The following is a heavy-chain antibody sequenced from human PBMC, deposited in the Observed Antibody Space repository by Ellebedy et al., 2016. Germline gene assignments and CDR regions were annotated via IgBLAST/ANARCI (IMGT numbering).Heavy chain of an antibody. J-gene: IGHJ5*02. V-gene: IGHV3-23*01. Sequence: GESLKISXAASGFTFSYNYMSWIRQAPGKGLEWVSTISANSDITRYADSVKGRFTVSRDNSRNTVYLRMNNLRVEDTALYYCRQGHYADLWGQGTLVTVSS. D-gene: IGHD4-17*01. CDR1: GFTFSYNY. CDR3: RQGHYADL. CDR2: ISANSDIT.